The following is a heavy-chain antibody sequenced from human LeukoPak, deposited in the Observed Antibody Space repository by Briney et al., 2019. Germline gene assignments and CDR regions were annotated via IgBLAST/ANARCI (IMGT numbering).Heavy chain of an antibody. Sequence: GGSLRLSCAASGFTFRSYIMHWVRQAPGKGLEWVAVVGSDGNNKFYAESVKGRSTISRDNSNNRLYLQMSSLTTEDTAVYFCVRQDQGLDYWGQGTLVTVSS. CDR1: GFTFRSYI. CDR3: VRQDQGLDY. J-gene: IGHJ4*02. V-gene: IGHV3-30*15. CDR2: VGSDGNNK.